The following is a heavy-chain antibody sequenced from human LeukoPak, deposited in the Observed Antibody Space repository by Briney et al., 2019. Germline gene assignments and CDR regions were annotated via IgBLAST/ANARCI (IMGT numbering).Heavy chain of an antibody. CDR1: GGTFSSYA. V-gene: IGHV1-8*02. D-gene: IGHD6-13*01. J-gene: IGHJ3*02. CDR3: ARESSSEVAFDI. Sequence: GASVKVSCKASGGTFSSYAISWVRQAPGQGLEWMGWMNPNSGNTGYAQKFQGRVTMTRNTSISTAYMELSSLRSEDTAVYYCARESSSEVAFDIWGQGTMVTVSS. CDR2: MNPNSGNT.